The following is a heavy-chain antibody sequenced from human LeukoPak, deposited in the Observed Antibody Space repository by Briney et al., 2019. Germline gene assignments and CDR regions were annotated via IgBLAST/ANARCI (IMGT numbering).Heavy chain of an antibody. D-gene: IGHD2-15*01. J-gene: IGHJ4*02. CDR1: GLSFGNYG. CDR3: TRDGDCSGGSCYWN. V-gene: IGHV3-49*04. Sequence: GGSLRLSCTVSGLSFGNYGMSWVRQAPGKGLEWVSFIQSKTYGEGTMYAASVRGRFTISRDDSRSTAYLQMNSLKTEDTAVYYCTRDGDCSGGSCYWNWGQGTLVTVSS. CDR2: IQSKTYGEGT.